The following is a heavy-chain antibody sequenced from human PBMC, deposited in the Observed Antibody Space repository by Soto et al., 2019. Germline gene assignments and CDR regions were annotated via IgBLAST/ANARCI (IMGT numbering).Heavy chain of an antibody. V-gene: IGHV4-31*03. Sequence: QVHLQESGPVLVKPSQTLSLTCTVSGGSISSSDYYWIWIRHPPGKGLEWIGYIYSSWHTYYTPSLKSRLTISVDTSKNQFSLKLTSVTAADTALYFCARGLSAATVVTCDFDYLGQGTLVTVSS. CDR1: GGSISSSDYY. CDR3: ARGLSAATVVTCDFDY. CDR2: IYSSWHT. D-gene: IGHD4-17*01. J-gene: IGHJ4*02.